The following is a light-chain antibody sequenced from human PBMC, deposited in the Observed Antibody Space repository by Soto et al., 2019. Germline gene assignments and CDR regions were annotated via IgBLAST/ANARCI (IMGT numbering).Light chain of an antibody. CDR1: QSIRHY. V-gene: IGKV1-5*01. CDR3: QHHNSYSQT. CDR2: GAS. J-gene: IGKJ1*01. Sequence: DIQMTQSPPTLSASVGDRVTITCRASQSIRHYLAWYQQMPGKAPKLLIYGASTLQSGVPSRFSGSVSGTEFTLTISSLQPDDFGTYFCQHHNSYSQTFGQGTKVEIK.